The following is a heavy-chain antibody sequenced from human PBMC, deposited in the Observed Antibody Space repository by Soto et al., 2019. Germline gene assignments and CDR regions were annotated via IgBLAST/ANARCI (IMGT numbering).Heavy chain of an antibody. CDR1: ESHFTFKNYG. CDR2: IWHDGSQT. Sequence: QVQLLESGGGVVQPETSLRLSCAASESHFTFKNYGIHWVRQAPGMGMEWVAVIWHDGSQTYYAASVRGRFTISRDNSKRTAYLQMNSLRAEYTGVYYCEGRDDPLHIWSEGTMFTVSS. J-gene: IGHJ3*02. V-gene: IGHV3-33*01. CDR3: EGRDDPLHI.